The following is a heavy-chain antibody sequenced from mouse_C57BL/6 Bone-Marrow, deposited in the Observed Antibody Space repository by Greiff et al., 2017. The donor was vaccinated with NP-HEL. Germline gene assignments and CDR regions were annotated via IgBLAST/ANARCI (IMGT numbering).Heavy chain of an antibody. Sequence: VKVVESGPGLVAPSQSLSITCTVSGFSLTSYGVDWVRQPPGKGLEWLGVIWGGGSTHYNSALMSRLSISQDNSKSQVFLKMNSLQTDYTARYYCAKLFFYYYGSSPYYYAMDYWGQGTSVTVSS. CDR3: AKLFFYYYGSSPYYYAMDY. D-gene: IGHD1-1*01. CDR1: GFSLTSYG. J-gene: IGHJ4*01. V-gene: IGHV2-9*01. CDR2: IWGGGST.